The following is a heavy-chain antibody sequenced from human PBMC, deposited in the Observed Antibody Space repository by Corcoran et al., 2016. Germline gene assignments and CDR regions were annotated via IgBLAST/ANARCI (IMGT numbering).Heavy chain of an antibody. CDR1: GGTFSSYA. CDR2: IIPIFGTA. D-gene: IGHD1-7*01. Sequence: QVQLVQSGAEVKKPGSSVKVSCKASGGTFSSYAISWVRQAPGQGLEWMGGIIPIFGTANYAQKFQGRVTITADESTSTAYMELSSLRSEDTAVYYCARGRLGYNWNYGIAFDIWGQGTMVTVSS. CDR3: ARGRLGYNWNYGIAFDI. V-gene: IGHV1-69*01. J-gene: IGHJ3*02.